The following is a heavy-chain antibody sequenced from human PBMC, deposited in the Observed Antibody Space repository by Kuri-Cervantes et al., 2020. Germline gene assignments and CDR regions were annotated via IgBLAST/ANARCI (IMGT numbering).Heavy chain of an antibody. D-gene: IGHD4-17*01. J-gene: IGHJ4*02. V-gene: IGHV3-21*04. CDR3: ARYADYDTGHEDY. Sequence: GESLKISCAASGFIFSSYTMNWVRQAPGKGLEWVSSISSSSSYIYYADSVKGRFTISRDNAKNSLYLQMDSLRPEDTAFYYCARYADYDTGHEDYWGQGTLVTVSS. CDR2: ISSSSSYI. CDR1: GFIFSSYT.